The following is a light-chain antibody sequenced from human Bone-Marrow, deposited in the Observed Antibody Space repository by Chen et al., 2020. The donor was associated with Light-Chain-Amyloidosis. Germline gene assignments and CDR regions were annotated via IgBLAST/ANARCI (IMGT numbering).Light chain of an antibody. Sequence: SYVLTQPSSVSVAPGQTATIACGGNNIGSTSVHWYQQTPGQAPLLVVYDDSDRPSGIPERLSGSNSGNTATLTISRVEAGDEADYSGQVWDRSSDRPMFGGGTKLTVL. CDR1: NIGSTS. CDR2: DDS. CDR3: QVWDRSSDRPM. J-gene: IGLJ3*02. V-gene: IGLV3-21*02.